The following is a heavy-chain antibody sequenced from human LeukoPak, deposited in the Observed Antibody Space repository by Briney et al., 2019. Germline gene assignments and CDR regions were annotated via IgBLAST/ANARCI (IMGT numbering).Heavy chain of an antibody. CDR1: GFTFSSYA. Sequence: PGGSLRLSCAASGFTFSSYAMSWVRQAPGKGLEWVSAISGSGGSTYYADSVKGRFTISRDNAKNSLYLQMNSLRAEDTALYHCARMSYYYGSGSPSSAFDIWGQGTMVTVSS. J-gene: IGHJ3*02. V-gene: IGHV3-23*01. D-gene: IGHD3-10*01. CDR3: ARMSYYYGSGSPSSAFDI. CDR2: ISGSGGST.